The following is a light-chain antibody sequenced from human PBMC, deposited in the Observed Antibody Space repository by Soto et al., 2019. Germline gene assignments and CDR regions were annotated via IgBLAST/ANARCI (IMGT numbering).Light chain of an antibody. CDR1: QSVSNNY. Sequence: VLTQSPGTLSLSPGERATLSCRASQSVSNNYLAWYQQKPGQAPRFLMYGASSRATGTPDRFSGSGSGTDFTLTISRLEPEDYAVYYCQQYGSSPVSFGPGTKVDIK. V-gene: IGKV3-20*01. CDR2: GAS. J-gene: IGKJ3*01. CDR3: QQYGSSPVS.